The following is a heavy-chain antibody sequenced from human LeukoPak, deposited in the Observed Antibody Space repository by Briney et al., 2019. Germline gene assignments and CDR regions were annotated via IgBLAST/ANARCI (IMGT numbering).Heavy chain of an antibody. Sequence: GGSLRLSCAASGSTFSDQYMDWVRQAPGKGLQWVGRIGNKASRYTTEYAASVQGRFTISRDDSKSSLYLQMNSLRAEDTAVYYCAKDAILWFGESTFDYWGQGTLVTVSS. CDR1: GSTFSDQY. V-gene: IGHV3-72*01. CDR2: IGNKASRYTT. D-gene: IGHD3-10*01. CDR3: AKDAILWFGESTFDY. J-gene: IGHJ4*02.